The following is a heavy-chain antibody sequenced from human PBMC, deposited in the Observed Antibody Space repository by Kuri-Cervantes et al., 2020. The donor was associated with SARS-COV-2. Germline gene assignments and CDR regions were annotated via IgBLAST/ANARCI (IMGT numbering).Heavy chain of an antibody. CDR3: ARVSRGYDFWSGYHHWYFDL. J-gene: IGHJ2*01. CDR2: IYYSGST. V-gene: IGHV4-59*11. CDR1: GGSISSHY. Sequence: GSLRLSCTVSGGSISSHYWSWIRQPPGKGLEWIGYIYYSGSTNYNPSLKSRVTISVDTSKNQFSLKLSSVTAADTAVYYCARVSRGYDFWSGYHHWYFDLWGRGTLVTVSS. D-gene: IGHD3-3*01.